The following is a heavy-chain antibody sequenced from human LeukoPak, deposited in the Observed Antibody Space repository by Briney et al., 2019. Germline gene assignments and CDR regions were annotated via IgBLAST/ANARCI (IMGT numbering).Heavy chain of an antibody. J-gene: IGHJ5*02. D-gene: IGHD3-22*01. Sequence: SETLSLTCTVSGGSISSSSYYWAWIRQPPGKGLEWIGSIHYSGSTYYNPSLQSRVTISIDTSKNQFSLKLSSVTAADTAVYYCARDLPSDYYDSSGLLDPWGQGTLVTVSS. CDR3: ARDLPSDYYDSSGLLDP. V-gene: IGHV4-39*07. CDR2: IHYSGST. CDR1: GGSISSSSYY.